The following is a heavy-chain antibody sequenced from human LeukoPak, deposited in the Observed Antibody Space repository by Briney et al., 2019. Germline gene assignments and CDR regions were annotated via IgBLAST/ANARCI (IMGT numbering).Heavy chain of an antibody. CDR1: RFTSSTYE. J-gene: IGHJ3*02. Sequence: RGSLRLSCAASRFTSSTYEMNWVRQAPRKGLEWVSYISSSGSTIYYADSVKSRFTTSPDNATKSQYLHMKSMRAEDTALYYTTREPPSSWFDAFDIWGQGTMVSVSS. CDR3: TREPPSSWFDAFDI. CDR2: ISSSGSTI. V-gene: IGHV3-48*03. D-gene: IGHD6-13*01.